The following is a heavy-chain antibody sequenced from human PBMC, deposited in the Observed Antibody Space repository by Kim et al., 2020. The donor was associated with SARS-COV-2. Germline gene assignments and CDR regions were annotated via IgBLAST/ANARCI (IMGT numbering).Heavy chain of an antibody. CDR3: ARDRSGYSRYTSFYGLDV. CDR2: INWQGGSK. J-gene: IGHJ6*02. Sequence: GGSLRLSCAASGFKFDESGMSWVRQAPGKGLEWVSNINWQGGSKTYADSVKGRFTISRDNAKNSLYLLMNSLRAEDTALYYCARDRSGYSRYTSFYGLDVWGQGTTVTVSS. CDR1: GFKFDESG. D-gene: IGHD5-12*01. V-gene: IGHV3-20*04.